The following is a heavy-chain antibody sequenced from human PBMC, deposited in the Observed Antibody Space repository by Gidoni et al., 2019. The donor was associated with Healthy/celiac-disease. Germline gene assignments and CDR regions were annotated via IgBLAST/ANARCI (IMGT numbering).Heavy chain of an antibody. Sequence: EVQLLESGGGLVQPGGSLRLSCAASGFTFSSYAMSWVRQAPGKGLEWVSAISGRGGSTYYADSVKGRFTISRDNSKNTLYLQMNSLRAEDTAVYYCAKDSYGSGSYYEYYFDYWGQGTLVTVSS. CDR1: GFTFSSYA. V-gene: IGHV3-23*01. J-gene: IGHJ4*02. CDR3: AKDSYGSGSYYEYYFDY. D-gene: IGHD3-10*01. CDR2: ISGRGGST.